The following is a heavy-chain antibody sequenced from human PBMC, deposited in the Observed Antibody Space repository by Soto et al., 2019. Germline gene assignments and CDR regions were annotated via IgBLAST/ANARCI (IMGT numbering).Heavy chain of an antibody. D-gene: IGHD2-2*03. CDR1: GFTFSSYG. V-gene: IGHV3-30*18. CDR3: AKDGFPQPPFQH. J-gene: IGHJ1*01. CDR2: MSYDGSNK. Sequence: QVQLVESGGGVVQPGRSLRLSCAASGFTFSSYGMHWVRQAPGKGLEWVAVMSYDGSNKYYADSVKGRFTIFRDISKNRLYLQMDRLKPGDTAIYYCAKDGFPQPPFQHWGQGTLVTVSS.